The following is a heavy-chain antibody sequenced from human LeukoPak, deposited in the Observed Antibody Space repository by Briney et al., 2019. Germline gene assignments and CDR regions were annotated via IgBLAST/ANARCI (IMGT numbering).Heavy chain of an antibody. CDR2: INPNSVGT. J-gene: IGHJ4*02. CDR1: GYTFTGYY. D-gene: IGHD3-22*01. V-gene: IGHV1-2*02. Sequence: GSVKVSCKASGYTFTGYYMHWVRQAPGQGREWMGWINPNSVGTNYAQKFQGRVTMTRDTSISTAYMELSRLRSDDTAVYYCARAYYYDSSDYTFDYWGQGTLVTVSS. CDR3: ARAYYYDSSDYTFDY.